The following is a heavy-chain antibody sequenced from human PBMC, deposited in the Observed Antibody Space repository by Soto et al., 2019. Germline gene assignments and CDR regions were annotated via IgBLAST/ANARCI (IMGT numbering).Heavy chain of an antibody. J-gene: IGHJ5*02. CDR1: GFTFSSYA. CDR2: ISSNGGST. Sequence: HPGGSLRLSCSASGFTFSSYAMHWVRQAPGKGLEYVSAISSNGGSTYYADSVKGRFTISRDNSKNTLYLQMSSLRAEDTAVYYCVKEVRGYSGYNWFDPWGQGTLVTVSS. D-gene: IGHD5-12*01. CDR3: VKEVRGYSGYNWFDP. V-gene: IGHV3-64D*06.